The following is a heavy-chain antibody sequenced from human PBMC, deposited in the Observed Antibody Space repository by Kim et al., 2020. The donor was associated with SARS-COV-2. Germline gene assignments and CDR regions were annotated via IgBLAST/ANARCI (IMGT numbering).Heavy chain of an antibody. Sequence: PSLKRRVTISVDTSTNQFSRKLSSVTAADTAVYYCARGPSYDSSGRLFDPWGQGTLVTVSS. CDR3: ARGPSYDSSGRLFDP. V-gene: IGHV4-31*02. J-gene: IGHJ5*02. D-gene: IGHD3-22*01.